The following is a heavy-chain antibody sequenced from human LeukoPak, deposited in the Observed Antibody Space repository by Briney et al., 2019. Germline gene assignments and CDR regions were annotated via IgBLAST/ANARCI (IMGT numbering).Heavy chain of an antibody. CDR2: IYYSGST. J-gene: IGHJ4*02. Sequence: SETLSLTCTVSGGSVSSSSSYWGWIRQPPGKGLEWIGSIYYSGSTHYNPSLKSRVTKSVDTSKNQFSLKLGSVTAADTAVYYCASPDLSNGRLYYFDYWGQGTLVTVSS. CDR1: GGSVSSSSSY. V-gene: IGHV4-39*01. CDR3: ASPDLSNGRLYYFDY. D-gene: IGHD4-11*01.